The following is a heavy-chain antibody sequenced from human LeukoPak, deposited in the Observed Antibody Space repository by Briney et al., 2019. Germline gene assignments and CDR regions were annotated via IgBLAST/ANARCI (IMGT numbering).Heavy chain of an antibody. J-gene: IGHJ3*02. V-gene: IGHV3-49*02. Sequence: PVSWVRQAPGKGLEWVGFIRGKAYGGTTEYAASVKGRFIISRDDSKSIAYLQMNSLKTEDTAVYFCTRGMVVLAAGRVNDAFDIWGQGTMVSVSS. CDR3: TRGMVVLAAGRVNDAFDI. CDR1: P. D-gene: IGHD2-2*01. CDR2: IRGKAYGGTT.